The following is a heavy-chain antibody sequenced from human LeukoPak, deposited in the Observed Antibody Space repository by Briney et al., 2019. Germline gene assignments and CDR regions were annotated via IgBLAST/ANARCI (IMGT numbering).Heavy chain of an antibody. V-gene: IGHV3-48*03. Sequence: GGSLRLSCAASGFIFNDFEMNWVRQAPGKGLQWVSYISSSGSPVYYADSVRGRFTLSRDNAKNSLYLQMNSLRAEDTAVYYCARTFDNWGQGTKVTVSS. J-gene: IGHJ3*02. CDR3: ARTFDN. CDR2: ISSSGSPV. CDR1: GFIFNDFE.